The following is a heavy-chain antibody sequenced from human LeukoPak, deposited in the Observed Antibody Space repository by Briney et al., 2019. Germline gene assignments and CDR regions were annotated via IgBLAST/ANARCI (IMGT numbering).Heavy chain of an antibody. D-gene: IGHD3-3*01. V-gene: IGHV3-30*02. J-gene: IGHJ6*03. CDR3: ARDPEPSQYDFHNSMDV. Sequence: PGGSLRLSCAASGFTFSSYGMHWVRQAPGKGLEWVAFIRYDGSNKYYADSVKGRFTISRDNSKNTLYLQMNSLRAEDTAVYYCARDPEPSQYDFHNSMDVWGKGTTVTVSS. CDR1: GFTFSSYG. CDR2: IRYDGSNK.